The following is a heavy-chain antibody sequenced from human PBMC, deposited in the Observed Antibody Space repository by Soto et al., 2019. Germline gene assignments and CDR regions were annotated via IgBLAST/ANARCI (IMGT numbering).Heavy chain of an antibody. Sequence: GGSLRLSCAVSGFTFSCYWMSWVRQAPGRGLEWVATIAHDGSEKFYVDSVKGRFTISRDNTKNSLYLQMNSLRAEDTAVYYCARESNAHFYYWRQGP. J-gene: IGHJ4*02. CDR2: IAHDGSEK. CDR1: GFTFSCYW. V-gene: IGHV3-7*01. CDR3: ARESNAHFYY. D-gene: IGHD7-27*01.